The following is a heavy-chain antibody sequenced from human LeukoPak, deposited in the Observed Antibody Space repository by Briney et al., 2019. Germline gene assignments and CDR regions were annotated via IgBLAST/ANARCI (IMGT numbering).Heavy chain of an antibody. CDR2: IYPDDSDI. D-gene: IGHD5-18*01. CDR1: GYSFTNYW. V-gene: IGHV5-51*01. CDR3: ARPGRDVGYSYGFDY. Sequence: GESLKISCKGSGYSFTNYWIAWVRQLPGKGLEWMGIIYPDDSDIRYSPSFQGQVTISADKSISTGYLQWSSLKASDTAMYYCARPGRDVGYSYGFDYWGQGTLVTVSS. J-gene: IGHJ4*02.